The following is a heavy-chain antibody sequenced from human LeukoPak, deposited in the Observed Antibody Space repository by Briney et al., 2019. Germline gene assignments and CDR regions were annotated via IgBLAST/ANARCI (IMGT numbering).Heavy chain of an antibody. Sequence: GGSLRLSCTASGFTFGDYAMSWFRQAPGKGPEWVGFIRSKAYGGTTEYAASVKGRFTISRDDSKSIAYLQMNSLKTEDTAVYYCTTQHSGFLSYYDILTGYIDYWGQGTLVTVSS. CDR1: GFTFGDYA. D-gene: IGHD3-9*01. CDR3: TTQHSGFLSYYDILTGYIDY. CDR2: IRSKAYGGTT. J-gene: IGHJ4*02. V-gene: IGHV3-49*03.